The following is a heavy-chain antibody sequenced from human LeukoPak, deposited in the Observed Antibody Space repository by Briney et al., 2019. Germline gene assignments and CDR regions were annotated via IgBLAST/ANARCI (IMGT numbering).Heavy chain of an antibody. CDR1: GFTFSSYG. Sequence: PGRSLRRSCAASGFTFSSYGMHWVRQAPGKGLEWVAVISYDGSNKYYADSVKGRFTISRDNSKNTLYLQMNSLRAEDTAVYYCAKDIDYWGQGTLVTVSS. CDR2: ISYDGSNK. V-gene: IGHV3-30*18. CDR3: AKDIDY. J-gene: IGHJ4*02.